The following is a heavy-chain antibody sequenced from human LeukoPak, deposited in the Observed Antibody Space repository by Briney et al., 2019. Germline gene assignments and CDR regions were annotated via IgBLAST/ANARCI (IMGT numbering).Heavy chain of an antibody. CDR2: INPNSGGT. CDR1: GYTFTGYY. D-gene: IGHD3-22*01. V-gene: IGHV1-2*02. CDR3: ARDFYYDSSGSGDY. J-gene: IGHJ4*02. Sequence: GASVKVSCKASGYTFTGYYMHWVRQAPGQGLEWMGWINPNSGGTNYAQKFRGRVTMTRDTSISTAYMELSRLRSDDTAVYYCARDFYYDSSGSGDYWGQGTLVTVSS.